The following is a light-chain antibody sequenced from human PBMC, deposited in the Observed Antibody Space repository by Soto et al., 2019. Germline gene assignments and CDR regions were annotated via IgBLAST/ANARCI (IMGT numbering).Light chain of an antibody. CDR2: KAS. V-gene: IGKV1-5*03. CDR1: QSISSW. J-gene: IGKJ1*01. CDR3: QQYSSSSWT. Sequence: DLQMTQSPSTLSASVGDRVTITCRASQSISSWLAWYQQKPGKAPNLLIYKASTLESGVPSRFSGSGSGTEFTLTISSLQPDDFSPYYCQQYSSSSWTFGQGTQVESK.